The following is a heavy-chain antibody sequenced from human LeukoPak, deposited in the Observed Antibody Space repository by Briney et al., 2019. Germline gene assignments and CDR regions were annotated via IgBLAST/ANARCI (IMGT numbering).Heavy chain of an antibody. D-gene: IGHD1-26*01. Sequence: SETLSLTCTVSGGSISSSTYYWGWIRQPPGKGLEWIGSIYYSGNTYYNPSLKSRVTMSVDTSKNQFSLKLSSVTAADTAVYYCARDGGGTAHFDYWGQGTLVTVSS. CDR3: ARDGGGTAHFDY. V-gene: IGHV4-39*07. CDR2: IYYSGNT. J-gene: IGHJ4*02. CDR1: GGSISSSTYY.